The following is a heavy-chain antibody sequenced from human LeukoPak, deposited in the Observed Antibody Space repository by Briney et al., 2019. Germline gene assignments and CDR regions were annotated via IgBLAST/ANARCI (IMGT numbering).Heavy chain of an antibody. D-gene: IGHD3-22*01. CDR1: GFTFSSYS. V-gene: IGHV3-48*01. Sequence: PGGSLRLSCAASGFTFSSYSMNWVRQAPGKGLEWVSYISSSSTIYYADSVKGRFTISRDNAKNSLYLQMNSLRAEDTAVYYCARDSGYYYDSSGYYFGDFDYWGQGTLVTVSS. CDR3: ARDSGYYYDSSGYYFGDFDY. J-gene: IGHJ4*02. CDR2: ISSSSTI.